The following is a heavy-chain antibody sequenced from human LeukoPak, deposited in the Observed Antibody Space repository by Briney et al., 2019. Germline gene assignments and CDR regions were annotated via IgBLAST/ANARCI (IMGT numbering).Heavy chain of an antibody. CDR2: IYTSGST. CDR1: GGSISSYY. Sequence: SETLSLTCTVSGGSISSYYWSWIRQPAGKGLEWIGRIYTSGSTNYNPSLKSRVTMSVDTSKNQFSLKLSSVTAADTAVYYCARGGSSWFLTNWFDPWGQGTLVTVSS. V-gene: IGHV4-4*07. J-gene: IGHJ5*02. D-gene: IGHD6-13*01. CDR3: ARGGSSWFLTNWFDP.